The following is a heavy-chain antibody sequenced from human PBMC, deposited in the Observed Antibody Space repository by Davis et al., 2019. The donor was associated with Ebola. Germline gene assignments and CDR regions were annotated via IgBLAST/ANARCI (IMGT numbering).Heavy chain of an antibody. CDR3: VRPAFGSHYFDY. CDR1: GFSFSTYD. Sequence: GESLKISCAASGFSFSTYDMHWVRQVTGKTLESVAAIGTAGDTYYPASVKGRFTISRENARNSLYLQMNSLRTEDTAVYYCVRPAFGSHYFDYWGQGILVTVSS. V-gene: IGHV3-13*01. CDR2: IGTAGDT. J-gene: IGHJ4*02. D-gene: IGHD2-2*01.